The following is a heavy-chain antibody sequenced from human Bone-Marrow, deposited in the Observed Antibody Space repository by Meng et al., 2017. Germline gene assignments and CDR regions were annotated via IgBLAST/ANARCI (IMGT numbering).Heavy chain of an antibody. CDR2: IYYSGST. CDR1: GGSISSSSYY. V-gene: IGHV4-39*07. Sequence: LQLQGSGPGLVKPSETLSLTCTVAGGSISSSSYYWGWIRQPPGKGLEWIGSIYYSGSTYYNPSLKSRVTISVDTSKNQFSLKLSSVTAADTAVYYCARDHELLWFGESVGDWFDPWGQGTLVTVSS. CDR3: ARDHELLWFGESVGDWFDP. J-gene: IGHJ5*02. D-gene: IGHD3-10*01.